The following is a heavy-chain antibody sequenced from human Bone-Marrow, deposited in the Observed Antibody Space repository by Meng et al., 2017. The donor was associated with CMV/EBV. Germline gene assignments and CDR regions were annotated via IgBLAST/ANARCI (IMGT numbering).Heavy chain of an antibody. J-gene: IGHJ4*02. V-gene: IGHV1-8*01. Sequence: ASVKVSCKASGYTFTSYDINWVRQATGQGLEWMGWMNPNSGNTGYAQKFQGRVTMTRNTSISPAYMELSSLRSEVTAVYYCAINGAIYYGDPNFDYWGQGTLVTVSS. CDR2: MNPNSGNT. CDR3: AINGAIYYGDPNFDY. D-gene: IGHD4-17*01. CDR1: GYTFTSYD.